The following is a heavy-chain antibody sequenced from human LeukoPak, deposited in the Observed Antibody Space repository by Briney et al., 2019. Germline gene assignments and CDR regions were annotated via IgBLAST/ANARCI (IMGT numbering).Heavy chain of an antibody. CDR1: GGSISSSSYY. Sequence: PSETLSLTCTVSGGSISSSSYYWGWIRQPPGKGLEWIGSIYYSGSTYYNPSLKSRVTISVDTPKNQFSLKLSSVTAADTAVYYCARGYYDILTGYPLGYWGQGTLVTVSS. CDR2: IYYSGST. D-gene: IGHD3-9*01. CDR3: ARGYYDILTGYPLGY. J-gene: IGHJ4*02. V-gene: IGHV4-39*01.